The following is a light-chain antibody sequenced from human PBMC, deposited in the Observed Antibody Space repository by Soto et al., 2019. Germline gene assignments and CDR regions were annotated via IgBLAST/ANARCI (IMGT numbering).Light chain of an antibody. CDR2: DVD. CDR3: RSYADTYVE. CDR1: SNYIGPYNY. V-gene: IGLV2-11*01. J-gene: IGLJ2*01. Sequence: QSALTQPRSVSGSPGQSVAISCTGISNYIGPYNYVSWYQQHPGKAPKLIIYDVDKRPSGVPYRFSGSKSGDTASLTISGLQPDDEADYYCRSYADTYVELGGGTKLTVL.